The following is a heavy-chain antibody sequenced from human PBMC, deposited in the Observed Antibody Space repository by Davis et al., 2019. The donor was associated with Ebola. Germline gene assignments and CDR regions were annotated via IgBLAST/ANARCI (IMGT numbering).Heavy chain of an antibody. CDR1: GYTFTSYD. CDR2: MNPNSGNT. CDR3: ARALLWEYGMDV. V-gene: IGHV1-8*01. D-gene: IGHD1-26*01. Sequence: ASVKVSCKASGYTFTSYDINWVRQATGQGLEWMGWMNPNSGNTGYAQKFQGRVTMTRNTSISTAYMELSSLRSEDTAVYYCARALLWEYGMDVWGQGTTVTVSS. J-gene: IGHJ6*02.